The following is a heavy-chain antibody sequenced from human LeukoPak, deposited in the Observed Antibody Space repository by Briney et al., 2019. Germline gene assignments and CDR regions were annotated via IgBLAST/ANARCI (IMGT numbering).Heavy chain of an antibody. CDR1: RFTLSSFE. CDR3: AREISSGWLDAFDI. Sequence: GGSLRLSCAASRFTLSSFEMNWVRQAPGKGVEWLSYISGSGSTFYYADSVRGRFTISRDNAKNSLYLQMNSLRADDTAVYYCAREISSGWLDAFDIWGQGTMVTVSS. J-gene: IGHJ3*02. D-gene: IGHD6-19*01. CDR2: ISGSGSTF. V-gene: IGHV3-48*03.